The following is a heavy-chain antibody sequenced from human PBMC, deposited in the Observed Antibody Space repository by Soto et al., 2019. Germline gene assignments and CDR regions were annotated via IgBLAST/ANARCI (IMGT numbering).Heavy chain of an antibody. CDR2: INSDGSRT. J-gene: IGHJ4*02. CDR3: ARELGYSYGYGSDY. D-gene: IGHD5-18*01. V-gene: IGHV3-74*01. Sequence: EVQLVESGGGLVQPGGSLRLSCAASGFTFSSYWMHWVRQAPGKGLVWVSRINSDGSRTSYADSVKGRFTISRDNAKNTLSRKMNSLRAGDTAVYYCARELGYSYGYGSDYWGEGTLVTVSS. CDR1: GFTFSSYW.